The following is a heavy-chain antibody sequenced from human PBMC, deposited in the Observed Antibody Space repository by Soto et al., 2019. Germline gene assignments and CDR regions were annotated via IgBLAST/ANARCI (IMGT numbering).Heavy chain of an antibody. V-gene: IGHV4-39*01. Sequence: SETLSLTCTVSGGSISSSSYYWGWIRQPPGKGLEWIGSIYYSGSTYYNPSLKSRVTISVDTSKNQFSLKLSSVTAADTAVYYCVCFFSGGYGYDFYYYGMDVWGQGTTVTVSS. CDR3: VCFFSGGYGYDFYYYGMDV. D-gene: IGHD5-18*01. CDR2: IYYSGST. J-gene: IGHJ6*02. CDR1: GGSISSSSYY.